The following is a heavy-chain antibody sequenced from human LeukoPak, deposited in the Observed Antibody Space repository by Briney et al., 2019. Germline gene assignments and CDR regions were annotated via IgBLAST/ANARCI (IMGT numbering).Heavy chain of an antibody. CDR3: ARSYGSGRREVFDI. CDR1: GYIFTDHF. CDR2: INPNSGGT. Sequence: EASVNVSCKSSGYIFTDHFIYWVRQAPGQGLEWMGWINPNSGGTNNAQKFQGRVTMTGDTSIRTAYMELRRLRSDDTAVYYCARSYGSGRREVFDIWGQGTRVTVSS. J-gene: IGHJ3*02. V-gene: IGHV1-2*02. D-gene: IGHD3-10*01.